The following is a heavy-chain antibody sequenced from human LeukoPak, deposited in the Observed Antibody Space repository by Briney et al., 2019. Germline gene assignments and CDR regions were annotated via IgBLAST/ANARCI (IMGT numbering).Heavy chain of an antibody. Sequence: SETLSLTCTVSGGSISSYYWSWIRQPPGKGLEWIGYIDYSGSTNYNPSLKGRVTISVDTSKNQFSPKLRSVTAADTAVYYCARAAYGDYDLFDYWGQGTLVTVSS. CDR3: ARAAYGDYDLFDY. D-gene: IGHD4-17*01. CDR2: IDYSGST. J-gene: IGHJ4*02. V-gene: IGHV4-59*01. CDR1: GGSISSYY.